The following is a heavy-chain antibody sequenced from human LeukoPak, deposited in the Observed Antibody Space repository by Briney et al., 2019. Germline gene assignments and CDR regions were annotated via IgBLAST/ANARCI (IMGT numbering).Heavy chain of an antibody. CDR3: ARDGEIHSYGLAYMDV. Sequence: EASVKVSCKASGYIFDNRGISWVRQAPGQGLEWMGWISPYTGETNHAQKFEGRVTTTTDTSASTASMELRGLRSDDTAVYYCARDGEIHSYGLAYMDVWGKGTTVTVSS. J-gene: IGHJ6*03. V-gene: IGHV1-18*01. D-gene: IGHD5-18*01. CDR1: GYIFDNRG. CDR2: ISPYTGET.